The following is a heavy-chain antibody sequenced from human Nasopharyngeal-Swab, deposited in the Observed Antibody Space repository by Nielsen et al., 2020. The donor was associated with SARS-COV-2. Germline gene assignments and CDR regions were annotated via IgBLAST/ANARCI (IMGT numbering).Heavy chain of an antibody. CDR3: AREVRRTYYYGMDV. CDR2: IYYSGST. CDR1: GGSISSYY. J-gene: IGHJ6*02. D-gene: IGHD1-1*01. V-gene: IGHV4-59*01. Sequence: GSLRLSCTVSGGSISSYYWSWIRQPPGKGLEWIGYIYYSGSTNYNPSLKSRVTISVDTSKNQFSLKLSSVTAADTAVYYCAREVRRTYYYGMDVWGQGTTVTVSS.